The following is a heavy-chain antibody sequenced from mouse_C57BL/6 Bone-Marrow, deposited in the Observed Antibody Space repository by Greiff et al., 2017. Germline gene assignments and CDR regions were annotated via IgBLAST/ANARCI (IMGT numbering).Heavy chain of an antibody. CDR2: INPNNGGT. CDR3: ARGYYGSSS. Sequence: VQLQQPGAELVKPGASVKISCKASGYTFTDYYMNWVKQSHGKSLEWIGDINPNNGGTSYNQKFKGKATLTVDKSSSTAYMELRSLTSEDSAVYYCARGYYGSSSWGQGTTLTVSS. V-gene: IGHV1-26*01. J-gene: IGHJ2*01. D-gene: IGHD1-1*01. CDR1: GYTFTDYY.